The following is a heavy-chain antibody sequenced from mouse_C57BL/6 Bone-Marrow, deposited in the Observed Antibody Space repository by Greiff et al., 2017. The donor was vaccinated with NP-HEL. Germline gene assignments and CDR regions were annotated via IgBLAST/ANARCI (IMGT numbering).Heavy chain of an antibody. CDR1: GYTFTSYG. CDR2: IYPRSGNT. V-gene: IGHV1-81*01. Sequence: VKLQESGAELARPGASVKLSCKASGYTFTSYGISWVKQRTGQGLEWIGEIYPRSGNTYYNEKFKGKATLTADKSSSTAYMELRSLTSEDSAVYFCARSITTVVATGYFDYWGQGTTLTVSS. D-gene: IGHD1-1*01. CDR3: ARSITTVVATGYFDY. J-gene: IGHJ2*01.